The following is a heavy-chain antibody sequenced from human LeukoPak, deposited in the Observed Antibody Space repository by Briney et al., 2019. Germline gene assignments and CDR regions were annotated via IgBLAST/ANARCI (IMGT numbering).Heavy chain of an antibody. CDR2: ISGSGGST. CDR1: GFTFSSYA. V-gene: IGHV3-23*01. Sequence: GGSLRLSCAASGFTFSSYAMSWVRQAPGKGLEWVSAISGSGGSTYYADSVKGRFTISRDNSKNTLYLQMNSLRAEDTAVYYCARRGVAAARLGGYYFDYWGQGTLVTVSS. J-gene: IGHJ4*02. CDR3: ARRGVAAARLGGYYFDY. D-gene: IGHD6-6*01.